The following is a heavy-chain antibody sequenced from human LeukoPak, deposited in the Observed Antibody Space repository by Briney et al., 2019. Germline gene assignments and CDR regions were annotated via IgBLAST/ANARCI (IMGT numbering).Heavy chain of an antibody. J-gene: IGHJ4*02. CDR1: GGSISSGSYY. V-gene: IGHV4-61*02. Sequence: SETLSLTCTVSGGSISSGSYYWSWIRQPAGKGLEWIGRIYTSGSTNYNPSLKSRVTMSVDTSKNQFSLKLSSVTAADTAVYYCARESDDFWSGSVPYYFDYWGQGTLVTVSS. CDR3: ARESDDFWSGSVPYYFDY. D-gene: IGHD3-3*01. CDR2: IYTSGST.